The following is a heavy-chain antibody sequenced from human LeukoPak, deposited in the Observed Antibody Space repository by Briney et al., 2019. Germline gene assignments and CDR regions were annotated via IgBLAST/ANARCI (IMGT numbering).Heavy chain of an antibody. Sequence: PGGSLRLSCAASGFTFSNAWMSWVRQAPGKGLEWVGRIKSKTDGGTTDYAAPGKGRFTISRDESKNTLYLQMNSLKTEDTAVYYCTTGPDYGDYDYWGQGTLVTVSS. CDR3: TTGPDYGDYDY. CDR2: IKSKTDGGTT. J-gene: IGHJ4*02. D-gene: IGHD4-17*01. V-gene: IGHV3-15*01. CDR1: GFTFSNAW.